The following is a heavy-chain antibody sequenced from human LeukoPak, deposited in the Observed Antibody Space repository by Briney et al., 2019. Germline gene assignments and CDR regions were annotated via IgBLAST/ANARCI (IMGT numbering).Heavy chain of an antibody. CDR1: GYTFTGYY. CDR3: ARSGEDIVVVPAAVNWFDP. V-gene: IGHV1-2*02. J-gene: IGHJ5*02. Sequence: ASVKVSCKASGYTFTGYYMHWVRQAPGQGLEWMGWINPNSGGTNYAQKFEGRVTMTLDTSISAACMELSRLRCGDAAVYYCARSGEDIVVVPAAVNWFDPWGQGTLVTVSS. D-gene: IGHD2-2*01. CDR2: INPNSGGT.